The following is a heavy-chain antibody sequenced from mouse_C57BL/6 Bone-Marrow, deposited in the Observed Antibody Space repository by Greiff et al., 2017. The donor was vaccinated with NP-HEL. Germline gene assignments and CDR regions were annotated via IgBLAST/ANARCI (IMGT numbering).Heavy chain of an antibody. V-gene: IGHV1-22*01. Sequence: EVQLQQSGPELVKPGASVKMSCKASGYTFTDYNMHWVKQSHGKSLEWIGYINPNNGGTSYNQKFKGKATLTVNKSSSTAYMELRSLTSEDSAVYYCAIYYYGSVGAYWGQGTLVTVSA. CDR3: AIYYYGSVGAY. J-gene: IGHJ3*01. CDR1: GYTFTDYN. CDR2: INPNNGGT. D-gene: IGHD1-1*01.